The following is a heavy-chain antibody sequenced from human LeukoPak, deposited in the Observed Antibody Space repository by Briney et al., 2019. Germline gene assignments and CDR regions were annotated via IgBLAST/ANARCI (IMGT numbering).Heavy chain of an antibody. CDR1: GFTFSSYA. Sequence: PGGSLTLSCAASGFTFSSYAMSWVRQAPGKGLEWVSTISGSFGSTYYADSVEGRFTISRDNSKNTMSLQRNILRAEDTAVYYCAQPPKIVTTPRFDYWGQGTLVTVSS. J-gene: IGHJ4*02. V-gene: IGHV3-23*01. D-gene: IGHD2-15*01. CDR3: AQPPKIVTTPRFDY. CDR2: ISGSFGST.